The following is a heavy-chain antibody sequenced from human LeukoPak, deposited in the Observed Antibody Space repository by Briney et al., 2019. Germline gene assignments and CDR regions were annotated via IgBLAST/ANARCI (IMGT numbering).Heavy chain of an antibody. J-gene: IGHJ3*01. CDR3: ASLVGGYYPPVEAFDV. D-gene: IGHD3-3*01. CDR1: GFSFSSCW. CDR2: INGDGSTT. Sequence: GGSLRLSCAAPGFSFSSCWMHWVRQAPGKELVWVSRINGDGSTTNYADSVRGRFTISRDNAKNTLYLQMNSLRADDSAVYFCASLVGGYYPPVEAFDVWGQGTMVTVSS. V-gene: IGHV3-74*01.